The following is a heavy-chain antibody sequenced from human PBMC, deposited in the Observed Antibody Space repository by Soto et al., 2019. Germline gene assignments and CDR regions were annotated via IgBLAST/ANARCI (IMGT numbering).Heavy chain of an antibody. Sequence: GGSLRLSCAASGFTFSSYAMHWVRQAPGKGLEWVAVISYDGSNKYYADSVKGRFTISRDNSKNTLYLQMNSLRAEDTAVYYCAREKYDGTMIVVAQYPDYWGQGTLVTVSS. J-gene: IGHJ4*02. D-gene: IGHD3-22*01. V-gene: IGHV3-30-3*01. CDR1: GFTFSSYA. CDR3: AREKYDGTMIVVAQYPDY. CDR2: ISYDGSNK.